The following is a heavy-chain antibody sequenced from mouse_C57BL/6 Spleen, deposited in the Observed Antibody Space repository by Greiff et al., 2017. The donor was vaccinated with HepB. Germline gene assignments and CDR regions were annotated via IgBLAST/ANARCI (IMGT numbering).Heavy chain of an antibody. J-gene: IGHJ4*01. V-gene: IGHV1-50*01. CDR2: IDPSDSYT. Sequence: VQLQQPGAELVKPGASVKLSCKASGYTFTSYWMQWVKQRPGQGLEWIGEIDPSDSYTNYNQKFKGKATLTVDTSSSTAYMQLSSLTSEDSAVYYCARWVWGYAMDYWGQGTSVTVSS. CDR3: ARWVWGYAMDY. CDR1: GYTFTSYW. D-gene: IGHD2-10*02.